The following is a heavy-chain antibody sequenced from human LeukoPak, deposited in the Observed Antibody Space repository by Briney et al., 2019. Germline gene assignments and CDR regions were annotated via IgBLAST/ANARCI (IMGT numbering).Heavy chain of an antibody. V-gene: IGHV1-2*02. CDR3: ARVGRYYGSGSSTYFDY. D-gene: IGHD3-10*01. J-gene: IGHJ4*02. Sequence: ASVKVSCKASGYTFTGYYMHWVRQAPGQGLEWMGWINPNSGGTNYAQKFQGRGTMTRETSISTAYMELSRLRSDDTAVYYCARVGRYYGSGSSTYFDYWGQGTLVTVSS. CDR2: INPNSGGT. CDR1: GYTFTGYY.